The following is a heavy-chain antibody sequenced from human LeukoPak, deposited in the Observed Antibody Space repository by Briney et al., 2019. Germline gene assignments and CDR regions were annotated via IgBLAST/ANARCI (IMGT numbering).Heavy chain of an antibody. D-gene: IGHD3-10*01. CDR3: ARDTTVVRRQPNWFDP. V-gene: IGHV1-69*13. CDR2: IISIFDSA. Sequence: SVKVSCKASGGTFSNYAISWVRQAPGQGLEWMGGIISIFDSANYAQKFQGRVTITADDSTSTAYMELANLTSEDTAVYYCARDTTVVRRQPNWFDPWGQGTRVTVSS. CDR1: GGTFSNYA. J-gene: IGHJ5*02.